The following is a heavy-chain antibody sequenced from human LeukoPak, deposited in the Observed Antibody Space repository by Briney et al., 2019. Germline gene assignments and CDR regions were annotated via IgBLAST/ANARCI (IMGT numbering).Heavy chain of an antibody. CDR3: AKHDGYGSGRWDWFDP. D-gene: IGHD3-10*01. Sequence: ASVKVSCKASGYIFTDYYIHWVRQAPGQGLEWMGSLNPVNGDTKYPQKFNGRVTMTRDTSITTAYLELHSLRSGDTAVYYCAKHDGYGSGRWDWFDPWGQGTLVTVSS. CDR1: GYIFTDYY. CDR2: LNPVNGDT. J-gene: IGHJ5*02. V-gene: IGHV1-2*02.